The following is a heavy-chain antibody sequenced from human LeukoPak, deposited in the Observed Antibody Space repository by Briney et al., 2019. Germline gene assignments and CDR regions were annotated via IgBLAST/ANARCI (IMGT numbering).Heavy chain of an antibody. CDR1: GYTFTIYP. Sequence: SVKVSCKASGYTFTIYPISWVRQAPGQGLEWMGRIIPILGIANYAQKFQGRVTITADKSTSTAYMELSSLRSEDTAVYYCASAEAYDSSGQYWGQGTLVTVSS. CDR3: ASAEAYDSSGQY. D-gene: IGHD3-22*01. CDR2: IIPILGIA. V-gene: IGHV1-69*02. J-gene: IGHJ4*02.